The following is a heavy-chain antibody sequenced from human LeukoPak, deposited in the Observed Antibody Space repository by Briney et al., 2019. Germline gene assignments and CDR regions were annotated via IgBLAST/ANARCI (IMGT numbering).Heavy chain of an antibody. J-gene: IGHJ5*02. CDR1: GGTFSSYS. D-gene: IGHD1-1*01. CDR3: VRTTGTPDGNWFDP. Sequence: SVKVSCKASGGTFSSYSISWVRQAPGQGLEWMGRISPILGIANYAQKVQGRLTLTADKSTSTTYMELSSLNSEDTAVYYCVRTTGTPDGNWFDPWGQGTLVTVSS. CDR2: ISPILGIA. V-gene: IGHV1-69*02.